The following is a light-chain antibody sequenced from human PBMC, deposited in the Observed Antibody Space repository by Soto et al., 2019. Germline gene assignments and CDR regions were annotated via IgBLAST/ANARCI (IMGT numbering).Light chain of an antibody. Sequence: QSVLTQPASVSGSPGQSITISCTVTSSDIGRYNYVSWYQQLPGKAPKLIIYEVNKRPSGVSDRFSGSKSGNAASLTTSGLQTDDEADYHCGSYTSATTWVFGGGTQLTVL. CDR1: SSDIGRYNY. J-gene: IGLJ3*02. CDR3: GSYTSATTWV. CDR2: EVN. V-gene: IGLV2-14*03.